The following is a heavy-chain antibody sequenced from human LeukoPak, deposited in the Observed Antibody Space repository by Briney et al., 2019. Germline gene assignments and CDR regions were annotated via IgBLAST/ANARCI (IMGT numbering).Heavy chain of an antibody. D-gene: IGHD1-26*01. V-gene: IGHV4-39*01. CDR1: GGSFSSSSYY. J-gene: IGHJ4*02. Sequence: SETLSLTCTVSGGSFSSSSYYWGWIRQPPGKGLEWIGSIYYSGSTYYNPSLKSRVTISVDTSKNQFSLKLSSVTAADTAVYYCARGGIAGYFDYWGQGTLVTVSS. CDR3: ARGGIAGYFDY. CDR2: IYYSGST.